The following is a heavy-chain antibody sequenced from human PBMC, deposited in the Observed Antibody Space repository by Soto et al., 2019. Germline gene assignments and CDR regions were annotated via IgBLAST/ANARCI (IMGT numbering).Heavy chain of an antibody. D-gene: IGHD3-10*01. V-gene: IGHV3-23*01. CDR2: IIGSGLNT. CDR3: AKAFPPCYGSGSSYYFTF. Sequence: EVQLLESGGGLVQPGGSLTLSCAASGFTFSSYAMSWVRQAPGKGLEWVSAIIGSGLNTYYAESVKGRFPISRDNSKNTLYLQLNSLRAEDTAIYYCAKAFPPCYGSGSSYYFTFWGQGTLVTVSS. CDR1: GFTFSSYA. J-gene: IGHJ4*02.